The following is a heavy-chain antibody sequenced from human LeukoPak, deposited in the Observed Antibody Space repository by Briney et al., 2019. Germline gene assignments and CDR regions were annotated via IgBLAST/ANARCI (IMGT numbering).Heavy chain of an antibody. Sequence: ASVKVSCKASGYTFTSYGISWVRQAPGQGLEWMGWISAYNGNTNYAQKLQGRVTMITDTSTSTAYMELRSLRSDDTAVYYCARDRFTDYDFWSGSNNWFDPWGQGTLVTVSS. CDR1: GYTFTSYG. D-gene: IGHD3-3*01. CDR2: ISAYNGNT. J-gene: IGHJ5*02. CDR3: ARDRFTDYDFWSGSNNWFDP. V-gene: IGHV1-18*01.